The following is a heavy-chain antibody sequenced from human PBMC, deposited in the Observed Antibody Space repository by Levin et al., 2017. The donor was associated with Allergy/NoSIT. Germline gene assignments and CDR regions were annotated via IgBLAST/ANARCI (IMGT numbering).Heavy chain of an antibody. CDR2: INPNSGGT. CDR1: GYTFTGYY. V-gene: IGHV1-2*06. J-gene: IGHJ5*02. D-gene: IGHD6-13*01. CDR3: ARDISAGSWYPDNWFDP. Sequence: ASVKVSCKASGYTFTGYYMHWVRQAPGQGLEWMGRINPNSGGTNYAQKFQGRVTMTRDTSISTAYMELSRLRSDDTAVYYCARDISAGSWYPDNWFDPWGQGTLVTVSS.